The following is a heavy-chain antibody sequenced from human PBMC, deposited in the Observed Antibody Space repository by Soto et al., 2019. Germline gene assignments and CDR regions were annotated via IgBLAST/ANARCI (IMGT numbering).Heavy chain of an antibody. D-gene: IGHD3-16*02. Sequence: ASVKVSCKASGYTFTSYGISWVRQAPGQGLEWMGWISAYNGNTNYAQKLQGRVTMTTDTSTSTAYMELRSLRSDDTAVYYCARERFMITFGGVIASFDYWGQGTLVTVSS. CDR2: ISAYNGNT. J-gene: IGHJ4*02. CDR3: ARERFMITFGGVIASFDY. CDR1: GYTFTSYG. V-gene: IGHV1-18*01.